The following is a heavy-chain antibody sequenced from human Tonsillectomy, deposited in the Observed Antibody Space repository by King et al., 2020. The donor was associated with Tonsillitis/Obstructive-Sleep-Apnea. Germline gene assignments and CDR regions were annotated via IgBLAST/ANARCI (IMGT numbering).Heavy chain of an antibody. D-gene: IGHD1-14*01. CDR3: ARLRDSGTTYDY. CDR2: LNQDGGVK. J-gene: IGHJ4*02. CDR1: GFTFSTYW. V-gene: IGHV3-7*01. Sequence: VQLVESGGDLVQPGGSLRLSCAASGFTFSTYWMSWVRQAPGKGLKWVATLNQDGGVKHYVDSLKGRFTISRDNAKNSLYIQMNSLRVEDTAVYYCARLRDSGTTYDYWGQGTLVTVSS.